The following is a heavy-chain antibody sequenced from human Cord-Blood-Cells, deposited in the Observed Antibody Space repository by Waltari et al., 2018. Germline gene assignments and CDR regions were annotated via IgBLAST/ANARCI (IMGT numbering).Heavy chain of an antibody. J-gene: IGHJ5*02. CDR2: ISAYNGNK. CDR3: ARGLYYDFWSGYNWFDP. V-gene: IGHV1-18*04. Sequence: QVQLVQSGAEVKKPGASVKVPCKASGYTFTSYGISWVRQAPGQGLEGMGWISAYNGNKKYARKLQGRVTMTTDTSTSTAYMELRSLRSDDTAVYYCARGLYYDFWSGYNWFDPWGQGTLVTVSS. D-gene: IGHD3-3*01. CDR1: GYTFTSYG.